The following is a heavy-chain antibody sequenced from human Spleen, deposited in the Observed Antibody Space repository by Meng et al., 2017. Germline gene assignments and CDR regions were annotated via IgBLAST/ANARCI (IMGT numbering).Heavy chain of an antibody. CDR2: IGTAGDT. V-gene: IGHV3-13*01. J-gene: IGHJ4*02. D-gene: IGHD6-19*01. CDR3: AKEVLPTSGWYLDY. Sequence: GESLKISCAASGFTFSSYDMHWVRQATGKGLEWVSAIGTAGDTYYPGSVKGRFTISRDNSKNTLYLQMNSLRAEDTAVYYCAKEVLPTSGWYLDYWGQGTLVTVSS. CDR1: GFTFSSYD.